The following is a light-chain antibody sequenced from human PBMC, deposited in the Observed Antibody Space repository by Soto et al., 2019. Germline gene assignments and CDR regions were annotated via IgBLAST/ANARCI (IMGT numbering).Light chain of an antibody. CDR3: QSYDSGIVV. J-gene: IGLJ2*01. V-gene: IGLV6-57*04. CDR2: EDD. Sequence: FMLTQPHSVSESPGKTVTISCTRTSGIIASNYVQWYQQRPGSAPTTVISEDDQRPSGVPDRFSGSIDSSSTSASLTISGLTTEDEADYYCQSYDSGIVVFGGGTKLTVL. CDR1: SGIIASNY.